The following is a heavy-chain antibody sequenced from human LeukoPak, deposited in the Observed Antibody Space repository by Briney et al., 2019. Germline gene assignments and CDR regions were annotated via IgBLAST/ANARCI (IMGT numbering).Heavy chain of an antibody. CDR2: INHSGST. V-gene: IGHV4-34*01. J-gene: IGHJ4*02. CDR3: ARMTSSGWYAAGYYFDY. D-gene: IGHD6-19*01. Sequence: TSETLSLTCAVYGGSFSGYYWSWIRQPPGKGLEWIGEINHSGSTNYNPSLKSRVTISVDTSKNQFSLKMSSVTAADTAVYYSARMTSSGWYAAGYYFDYWGQGTLVTVSS. CDR1: GGSFSGYY.